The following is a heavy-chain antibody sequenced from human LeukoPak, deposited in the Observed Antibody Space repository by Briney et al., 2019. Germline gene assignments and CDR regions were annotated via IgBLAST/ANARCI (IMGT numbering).Heavy chain of an antibody. D-gene: IGHD6-19*01. J-gene: IGHJ3*02. CDR1: GYTFTGYY. CDR2: INPNSGGT. Sequence: ASVKASCKASGYTFTGYYMHWVRQAPGQGLEWMGWINPNSGGTNYAQKFQGRVTMTRDTSISTAYMELSRLRSDDTAVYYCAREITVTGHDAFDIWGQGTMLTVSS. V-gene: IGHV1-2*02. CDR3: AREITVTGHDAFDI.